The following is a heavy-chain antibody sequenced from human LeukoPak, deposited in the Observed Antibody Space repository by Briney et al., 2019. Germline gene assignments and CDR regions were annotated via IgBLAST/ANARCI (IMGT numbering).Heavy chain of an antibody. Sequence: GGSLRLSCAASGFTFSSYWMSWVRQAPGKGLEWVANIKQDGSEEYYVDSVKGRFTISRDNAKNSLYLQMNSLRAEDTAVYYCARDSGQWLISYFYYYGMDVWGQGTTVTVSS. D-gene: IGHD6-19*01. J-gene: IGHJ6*02. V-gene: IGHV3-7*01. CDR2: IKQDGSEE. CDR3: ARDSGQWLISYFYYYGMDV. CDR1: GFTFSSYW.